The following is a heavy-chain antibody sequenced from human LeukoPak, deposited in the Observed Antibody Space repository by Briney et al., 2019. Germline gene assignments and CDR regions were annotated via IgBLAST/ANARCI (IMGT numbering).Heavy chain of an antibody. CDR3: ARDMWRRHYDSSGYLTPRDAFDI. CDR1: GGTFSSYA. Sequence: SVKVSCKASGGTFSSYAISWVRQAPGQGLEWMGRIIPIFGTANYAQKFQGRVTITADKSTSTAYMELSSLRSEDTAVYYCARDMWRRHYDSSGYLTPRDAFDIWGQGTMVTVSS. J-gene: IGHJ3*02. V-gene: IGHV1-69*06. CDR2: IIPIFGTA. D-gene: IGHD3-22*01.